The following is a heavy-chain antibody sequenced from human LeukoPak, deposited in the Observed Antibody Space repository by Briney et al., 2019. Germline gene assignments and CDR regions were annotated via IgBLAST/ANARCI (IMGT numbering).Heavy chain of an antibody. J-gene: IGHJ4*02. CDR2: MNPNSGNT. CDR3: ARGGIAVAGTGVDY. D-gene: IGHD6-19*01. CDR1: GYTFTSYD. Sequence: ASVKVSCKASGYTFTSYDINWVRQATGQGLEWMGWMNPNSGNTGYAQKFQGRVTMTRNTSISTAYMELSSLRSEDTAVYYCARGGIAVAGTGVDYWGQGTLVTVSS. V-gene: IGHV1-8*01.